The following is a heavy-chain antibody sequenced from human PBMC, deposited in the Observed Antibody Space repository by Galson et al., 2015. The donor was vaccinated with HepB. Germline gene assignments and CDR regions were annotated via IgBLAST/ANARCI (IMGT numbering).Heavy chain of an antibody. V-gene: IGHV1-69*04. CDR3: ARDRAGWGSYYGWFDP. CDR1: GGTFSSYT. CDR2: IIPILGIA. Sequence: SVKVSCKASGGTFSSYTISWVRQAPGQGLEWMGRIIPILGIANYAQKFQGRVTITADKSTSTAYMELSSLRSEDTAVYYCARDRAGWGSYYGWFDPWGQGTLVTVSS. J-gene: IGHJ5*02. D-gene: IGHD3-10*01.